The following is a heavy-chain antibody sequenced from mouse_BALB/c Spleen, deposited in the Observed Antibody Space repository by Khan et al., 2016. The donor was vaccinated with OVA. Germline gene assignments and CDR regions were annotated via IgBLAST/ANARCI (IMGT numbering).Heavy chain of an antibody. D-gene: IGHD2-1*01. CDR1: GFTIKDTY. Sequence: EVQLVESGAELVKPGASVKLSCSASGFTIKDTYIHWMKQRPEQGLEWIGRIDPPNDDSKYGPKFQAKATLTADTSSNTAYLQLSSLTSEDTAVYYCATLYGNPLAFWGQGTLVSVSA. CDR2: IDPPNDDS. V-gene: IGHV14-3*02. CDR3: ATLYGNPLAF. J-gene: IGHJ3*01.